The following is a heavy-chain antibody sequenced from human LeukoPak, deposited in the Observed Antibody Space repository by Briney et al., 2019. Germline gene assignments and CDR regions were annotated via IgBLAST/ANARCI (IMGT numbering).Heavy chain of an antibody. D-gene: IGHD2-15*01. CDR3: ITFVVGTPH. CDR1: GFTFNNTW. CDR2: IRSKTDGGTA. Sequence: PGGSLRLSCAVSGFTFNNTWLSWVRQAPGKGLEWLGRIRSKTDGGTAESAAPVKGRFTISRNDSTNTLYLQMNSLKTEDTAVYYCITFVVGTPHWGQGTLVTVSS. J-gene: IGHJ4*02. V-gene: IGHV3-15*01.